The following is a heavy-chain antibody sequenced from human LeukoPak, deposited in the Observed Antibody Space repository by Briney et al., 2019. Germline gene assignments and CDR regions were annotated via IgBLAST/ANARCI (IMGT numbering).Heavy chain of an antibody. CDR2: IIPILGIA. CDR1: GGTFSSYA. D-gene: IGHD6-13*01. J-gene: IGHJ4*02. V-gene: IGHV1-69*04. CDR3: ARDIAAASLHY. Sequence: ASVKVSCKASGGTFSSYAISWVRQAPGQGLEWMGRIIPILGIANYAQKFQGRVTITADKSTSTVYMELSSLRSEDTAVYYCARDIAAASLHYWGQGTLVTVSS.